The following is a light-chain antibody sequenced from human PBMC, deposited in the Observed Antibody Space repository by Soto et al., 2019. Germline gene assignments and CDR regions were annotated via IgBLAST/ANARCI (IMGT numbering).Light chain of an antibody. Sequence: DIQLTQSPSFLSASVGDRVTITCRASQSISDWLAWYQQKPGKAPKLLIYMTSSLESGVPSRFSGSGAGTEFTLTISSLQPDDFATYYCQQYSSNSTFGPGTKVDIK. J-gene: IGKJ1*01. V-gene: IGKV1-5*03. CDR1: QSISDW. CDR2: MTS. CDR3: QQYSSNST.